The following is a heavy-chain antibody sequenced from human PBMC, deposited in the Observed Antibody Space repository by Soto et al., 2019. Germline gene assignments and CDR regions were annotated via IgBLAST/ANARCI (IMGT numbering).Heavy chain of an antibody. CDR3: ARGVGATFRVFDY. CDR1: GYTFTSYA. D-gene: IGHD1-26*01. Sequence: ASVKVSCKASGYTFTSYAMHWVRQAPGQRLEWMGWINAGNGNTKYSQKFQGRVTITRDTSASTAYMELSSLRSEDTAVYYCARGVGATFRVFDYWGQGTLVTAPQ. J-gene: IGHJ4*02. CDR2: INAGNGNT. V-gene: IGHV1-3*01.